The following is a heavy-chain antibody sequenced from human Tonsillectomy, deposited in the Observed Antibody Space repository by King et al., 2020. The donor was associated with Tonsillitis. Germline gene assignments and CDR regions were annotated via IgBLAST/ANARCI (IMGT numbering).Heavy chain of an antibody. CDR1: GFTFSSYG. D-gene: IGHD2-15*01. CDR2: IRYDGSNK. V-gene: IGHV3-30*02. J-gene: IGHJ4*02. CDR3: AKNPLSYCSGGSCYSGPFDY. Sequence: VQLVQSGGGVVQPGGSLRLSCAASGFTFSSYGMHWVRQAPGKGLEWVAFIRYDGSNKYYADSVKGRFTISRDNSKNTLYLQMNSLRAEDTAVYYCAKNPLSYCSGGSCYSGPFDYWGQGTLVTVSS.